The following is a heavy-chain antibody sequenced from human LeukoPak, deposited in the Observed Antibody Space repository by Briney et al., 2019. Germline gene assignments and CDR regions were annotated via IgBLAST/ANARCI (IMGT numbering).Heavy chain of an antibody. V-gene: IGHV3-21*06. J-gene: IGHJ3*02. CDR3: ARDTYDILTGYYKWAFDI. CDR1: GFTFSSYT. D-gene: IGHD3-9*01. CDR2: ISSSSSYI. Sequence: KPGGSLRLSCAASGFTFSSYTMNWDRQAPGKGLERVSSISSSSSYIYYADSVKGRFTISRDNAKNSLYLQMNSLRAEDTAVYYCARDTYDILTGYYKWAFDIWGQGTMVTVSS.